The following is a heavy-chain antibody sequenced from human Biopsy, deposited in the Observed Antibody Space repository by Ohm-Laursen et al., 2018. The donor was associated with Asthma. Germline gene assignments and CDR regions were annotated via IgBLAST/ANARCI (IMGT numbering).Heavy chain of an antibody. Sequence: GASVKVSCNASGYTFNSVAVMWVRQAPGQGLEWMGWINTNSGTPTYVQGFSGRFVFSLDPSVTTAYLQIDSLRSEDTGVYYCTRAGSTFAADYWGQGTLVTVSS. D-gene: IGHD6-25*01. CDR3: TRAGSTFAADY. J-gene: IGHJ4*01. V-gene: IGHV7-4-1*01. CDR2: INTNSGTP. CDR1: GYTFNSVA.